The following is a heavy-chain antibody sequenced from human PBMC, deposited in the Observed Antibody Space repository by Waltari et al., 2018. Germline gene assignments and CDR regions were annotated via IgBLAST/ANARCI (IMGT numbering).Heavy chain of an antibody. J-gene: IGHJ3*02. CDR2: VDPEDGET. CDR1: GYTFSDYY. CDR3: ATVLGATGAFDI. D-gene: IGHD1-26*01. Sequence: EVQLVQSGAEVKKPGATVKISCKVSGYTFSDYYMHWLQQAPGKGLEWMGRVDPEDGETIYAGKFQGRVTITADTCTDTAYMEQSSLRSEDTAVYYWATVLGATGAFDIWGQGTMVIVSS. V-gene: IGHV1-69-2*01.